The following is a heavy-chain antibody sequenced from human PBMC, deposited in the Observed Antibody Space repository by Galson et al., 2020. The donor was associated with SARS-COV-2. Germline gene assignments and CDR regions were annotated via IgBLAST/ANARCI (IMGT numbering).Heavy chain of an antibody. CDR2: NITIFGTA. CDR3: ARGGYSSGYTY. D-gene: IGHD6-19*01. Sequence: SVKVSCKASGGTFSNYDISWVRQAPGQGLEWMGGNITIFGTANYAQKFQGRVTITADKSTSTAYMELSSLRSEDTAVYYCARGGYSSGYTYWGQGTLVTVSS. V-gene: IGHV1-69*06. CDR1: GGTFSNYD. J-gene: IGHJ4*02.